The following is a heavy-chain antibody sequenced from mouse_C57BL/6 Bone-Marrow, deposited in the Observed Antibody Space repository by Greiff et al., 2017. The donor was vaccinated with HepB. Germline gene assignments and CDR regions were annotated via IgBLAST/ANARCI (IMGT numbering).Heavy chain of an antibody. Sequence: QVHVKQPGAELVRPGSSVKLSCKASGYTFTSYWMHWVKQRPIQGLEWIGNIDPSDSETHYNQKFKDKATLTVDKSSSTAYMQLSSLTSEDSAVYYCARLGGETTVVAPYFDYWGQGTTLTVSS. CDR1: GYTFTSYW. CDR3: ARLGGETTVVAPYFDY. J-gene: IGHJ2*01. V-gene: IGHV1-52*01. D-gene: IGHD1-1*01. CDR2: IDPSDSET.